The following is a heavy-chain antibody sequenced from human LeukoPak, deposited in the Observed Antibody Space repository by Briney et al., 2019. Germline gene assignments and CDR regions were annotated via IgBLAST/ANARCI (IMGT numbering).Heavy chain of an antibody. Sequence: GGSLRLSCAASKFTFSSYAMNWVRQASGKGLEWVSGISGSGGSTYYADSVKGRVTISRDNSKNTLYLQMNSLRAEDTAVYYCAKDRYDFWSTYSSNPFDYWGQGTLVTVSS. D-gene: IGHD3-3*01. CDR1: KFTFSSYA. J-gene: IGHJ4*02. CDR3: AKDRYDFWSTYSSNPFDY. V-gene: IGHV3-23*01. CDR2: ISGSGGST.